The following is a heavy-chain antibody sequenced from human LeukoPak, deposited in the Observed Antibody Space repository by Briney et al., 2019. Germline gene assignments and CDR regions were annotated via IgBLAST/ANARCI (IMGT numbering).Heavy chain of an antibody. V-gene: IGHV1-8*01. Sequence: ASVKVSCKASGYTFTSYDINWVRQATGQGLEWMGWMNPNSGNTGYAQKFQGRVTMTRNTSISTAYMELSSLRSEDTAVYYCARGFGYSYGSAGLSSDYWGQGTLVTVSS. CDR1: GYTFTSYD. CDR3: ARGFGYSYGSAGLSSDY. D-gene: IGHD5-18*01. CDR2: MNPNSGNT. J-gene: IGHJ4*02.